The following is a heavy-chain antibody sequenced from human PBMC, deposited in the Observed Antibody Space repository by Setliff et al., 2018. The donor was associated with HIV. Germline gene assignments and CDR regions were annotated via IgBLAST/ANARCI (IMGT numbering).Heavy chain of an antibody. CDR1: GYAFTGYY. CDR3: ARDGYCRTTSCHIDY. Sequence: ASVKVSCKASGYAFTGYYLHWVRQAPGQVLEWMGWINPSDGGAKYAHNFQGRVTMTRDTSITTVYMELRTLTSDDTAVFYCARDGYCRTTSCHIDYWGQGTLVTVSS. J-gene: IGHJ4*02. D-gene: IGHD2-2*02. V-gene: IGHV1-2*02. CDR2: INPSDGGA.